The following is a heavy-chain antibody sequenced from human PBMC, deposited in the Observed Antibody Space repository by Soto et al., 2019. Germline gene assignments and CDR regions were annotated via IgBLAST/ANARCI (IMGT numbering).Heavy chain of an antibody. CDR2: INAGNGNT. D-gene: IGHD3-22*01. V-gene: IGHV1-3*01. J-gene: IGHJ4*02. CDR3: ARDGSYYYDSSGYDY. Sequence: GASVKVSCKASGYTFTSYAMHWVRQAPGQRLEWMGWINAGNGNTKYSQKFQGRVTITRDTSASTAYMELSSLRSEDTAVYYCARDGSYYYDSSGYDYWGQGTLVTVSS. CDR1: GYTFTSYA.